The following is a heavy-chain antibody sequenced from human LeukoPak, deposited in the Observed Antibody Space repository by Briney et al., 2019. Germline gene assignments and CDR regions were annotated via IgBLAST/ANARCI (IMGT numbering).Heavy chain of an antibody. D-gene: IGHD2/OR15-2a*01. V-gene: IGHV1-2*02. CDR3: ASFPYYS. CDR2: INLNSGGT. CDR1: GYTFTGYY. J-gene: IGHJ4*02. Sequence: ASVKVSCKASGYTFTGYYMHWVRQAPGQGLEWMGWINLNSGGTNYAQKFQGRVTMTRDTSISTAHMELSRLRSDDTAVYYCASFPYYSWGQGTLVTVSS.